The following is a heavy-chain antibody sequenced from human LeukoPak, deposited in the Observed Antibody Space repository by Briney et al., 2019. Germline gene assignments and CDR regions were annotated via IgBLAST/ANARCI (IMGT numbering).Heavy chain of an antibody. J-gene: IGHJ4*02. CDR2: INSDGSAT. D-gene: IGHD2-21*01. Sequence: PGGSLRLSCAASGFTFSNYWMHWVRQAPGKGLVWVSRINSDGSATSYADSVKGRFTISRDNSKNTVYLQMNSLRAEDTAVYYCARVSPEIVVVIGTGAPDYWGQGTLVTVSS. CDR3: ARVSPEIVVVIGTGAPDY. V-gene: IGHV3-74*01. CDR1: GFTFSNYW.